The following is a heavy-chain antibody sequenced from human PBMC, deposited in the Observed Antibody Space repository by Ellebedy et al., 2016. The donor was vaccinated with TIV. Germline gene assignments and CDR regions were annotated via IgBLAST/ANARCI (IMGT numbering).Heavy chain of an antibody. Sequence: AASVKVSCKASGYTFTGYYMHWARQAPGQGLEWMGWINPNSGGTNYAQKFQGRVTMTRDTSISTAYMELSRLRSDDTAVYYCARGESDSSGYYYWGWGQGTLVTVSS. CDR2: INPNSGGT. CDR1: GYTFTGYY. CDR3: ARGESDSSGYYYWG. J-gene: IGHJ4*02. V-gene: IGHV1-2*02. D-gene: IGHD3-22*01.